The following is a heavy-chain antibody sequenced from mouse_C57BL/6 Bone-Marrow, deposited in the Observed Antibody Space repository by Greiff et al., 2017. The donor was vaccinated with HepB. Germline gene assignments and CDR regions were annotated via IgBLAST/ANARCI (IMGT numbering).Heavy chain of an antibody. CDR3: ARRTSFAY. CDR2: ISDGGSYT. V-gene: IGHV5-4*03. Sequence: EVKLVESGGGLVKPGGSLKLSCAASGFTFSSYAMSWVRQTPEKRLEWVATISDGGSYTYYPDNVKGRFTISRDNAKNNLYLQMSHLKSEDTAMYYCARRTSFAYWGQGTLVTVSA. CDR1: GFTFSSYA. J-gene: IGHJ3*01.